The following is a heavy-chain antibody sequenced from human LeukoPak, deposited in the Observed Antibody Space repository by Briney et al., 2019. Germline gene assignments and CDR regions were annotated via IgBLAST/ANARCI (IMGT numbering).Heavy chain of an antibody. CDR3: ARFLWRGSGRYNAFDI. D-gene: IGHD3-16*02. V-gene: IGHV4-59*12. CDR2: IYYSGST. J-gene: IGHJ3*02. Sequence: PSETLSLTCTVSGGSTSSYYWSWIRQPPGKGLEWIGYIYYSGSTNYNPSLKSRVTISVDTSKNQFSLKLSSVTAADTAVYYCARFLWRGSGRYNAFDIWGQGTMVTVSS. CDR1: GGSTSSYY.